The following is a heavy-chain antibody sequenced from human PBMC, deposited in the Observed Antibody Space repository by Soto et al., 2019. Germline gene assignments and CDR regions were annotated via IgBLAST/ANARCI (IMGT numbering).Heavy chain of an antibody. CDR3: TTDSPDYGDYVPYFFYDTDA. CDR2: IKSKTDGGTT. CDR1: GFTFSNAW. V-gene: IGHV3-15*01. J-gene: IGHJ6*03. D-gene: IGHD4-17*01. Sequence: GGSLRLSCAASGFTFSNAWMSWVRQAPGKGLEWVGRIKSKTDGGTTDYAAPVKGRFTISRDDSKNTLYLQMNSLKTEDTAVYYCTTDSPDYGDYVPYFFYDTDAWDNETMFTVAS.